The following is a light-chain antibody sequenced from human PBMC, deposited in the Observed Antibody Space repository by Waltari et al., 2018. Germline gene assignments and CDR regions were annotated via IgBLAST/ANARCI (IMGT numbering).Light chain of an antibody. CDR3: QQYYSIPIT. V-gene: IGKV4-1*01. J-gene: IGKJ5*01. Sequence: DIVMTQSPDSLAVSLGERATIHCKSSQSVLYSSNNKNDLAWYQQKPGQPPKLLIYWASTRESGVPDRFSGSGSGTDFTLTISSLQAEDVAVYYCQQYYSIPITFGQGTRLEIK. CDR1: QSVLYSSNNKND. CDR2: WAS.